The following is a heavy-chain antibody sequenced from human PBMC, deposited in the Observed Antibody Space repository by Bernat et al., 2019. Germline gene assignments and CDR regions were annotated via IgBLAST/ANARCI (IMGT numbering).Heavy chain of an antibody. CDR1: GFTFSSSG. Sequence: GFTFSSSGMHWIRQAPGKGLEWLAVICYDGSKTYYADSVKGRFTVSRDNSKNTFYLEMNSLRAEETAVYYCARDRAGKRPGEQQLVRWFAPWG. V-gene: IGHV3-33*01. J-gene: IGHJ5*02. CDR2: ICYDGSKT. D-gene: IGHD6-13*01. CDR3: ARDRAGKRPGEQQLVRWFAP.